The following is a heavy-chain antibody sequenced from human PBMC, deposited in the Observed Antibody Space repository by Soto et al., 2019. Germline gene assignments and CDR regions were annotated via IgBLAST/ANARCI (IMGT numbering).Heavy chain of an antibody. Sequence: GGSLRLSCAASGFTFSSYAMSWVRQAPGKGLEWVSAISGSGGSTYYADSVKGRFTISRDNSKNTLYLQMNSLRAEDTAVYYCAKALYYDCWSGYYFDYWGQGTLVTVSS. J-gene: IGHJ4*02. CDR3: AKALYYDCWSGYYFDY. V-gene: IGHV3-23*01. D-gene: IGHD3-3*01. CDR1: GFTFSSYA. CDR2: ISGSGGST.